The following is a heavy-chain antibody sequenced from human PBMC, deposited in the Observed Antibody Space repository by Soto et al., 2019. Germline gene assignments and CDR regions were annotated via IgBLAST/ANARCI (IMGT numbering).Heavy chain of an antibody. CDR3: ARNSDEWLSTNAVYYYYYGMDV. CDR1: GGTFSSYA. CDR2: IIPIFGTA. J-gene: IGHJ6*02. V-gene: IGHV1-69*01. D-gene: IGHD3-3*01. Sequence: QVQLVQSGAEVKKPGSSVKVSCKASGGTFSSYAISWVRQAPGQGLEWMGGIIPIFGTANYAQKYQGRVTITGDESTSTAYMELSSLRSEDAAMYYCARNSDEWLSTNAVYYYYYGMDVWGQGTTVTVSS.